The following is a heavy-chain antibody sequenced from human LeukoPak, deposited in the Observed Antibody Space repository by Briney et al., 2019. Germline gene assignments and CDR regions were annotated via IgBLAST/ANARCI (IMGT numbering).Heavy chain of an antibody. D-gene: IGHD1-7*01. V-gene: IGHV4-39*01. CDR1: GGSITTSSYY. CDR3: AKTTRASIRSAFDI. Sequence: SETLSLTCTVSGGSITTSSYYWGWVRQPPGKGLEWIGCTSHSGTTFYSPSLRSRVSISGDTPNSQFSLKLSSMTATDTAVYYCAKTTRASIRSAFDIWGQGTLVTVSS. CDR2: TSHSGTT. J-gene: IGHJ3*02.